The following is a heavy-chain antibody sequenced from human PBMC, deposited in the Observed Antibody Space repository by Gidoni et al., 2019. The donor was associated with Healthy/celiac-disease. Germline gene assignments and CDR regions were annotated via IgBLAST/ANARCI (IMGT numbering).Heavy chain of an antibody. CDR3: ARDGVVVVATDNYFDY. J-gene: IGHJ4*02. CDR2: IWYDGSNK. D-gene: IGHD2-15*01. CDR1: GFTFSSSG. V-gene: IGHV3-33*01. Sequence: QVQLVESGGGVAQPGRSLRLSCAASGFTFSSSGMHWVRQAPGKGLEWVAVIWYDGSNKYYADSVKGRFTISRDNSKNTLYLQMNSLRAEDTAVYYCARDGVVVVATDNYFDYWGQGTLVTVSS.